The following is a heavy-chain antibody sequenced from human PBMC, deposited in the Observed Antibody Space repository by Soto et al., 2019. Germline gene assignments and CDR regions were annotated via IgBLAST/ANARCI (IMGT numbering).Heavy chain of an antibody. CDR2: INHSGST. CDR1: GGSFSGYY. D-gene: IGHD3-3*01. V-gene: IGHV4-34*01. J-gene: IGHJ4*02. Sequence: PSETLSLTCAVYGGSFSGYYWSWIRQPPGKGLEWIGEINHSGSTNYNPSLKSRVTISVDTSKNQFSLKLSSVTAADTAVYYCARRITIFGDFDYWGQGTLVTVSS. CDR3: ARRITIFGDFDY.